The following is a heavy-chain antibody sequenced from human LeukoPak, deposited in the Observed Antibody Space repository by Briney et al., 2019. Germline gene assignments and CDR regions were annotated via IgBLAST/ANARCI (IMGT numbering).Heavy chain of an antibody. CDR1: GFTFSSCA. D-gene: IGHD3-22*01. CDR3: LYDSSGYYYVGAFDI. J-gene: IGHJ3*02. CDR2: ISGSGGST. Sequence: GGSLRLSCAASGFTFSSCAMSWVRQAPGKGLEWVSAISGSGGSTYYADSVKGRFTISRDNSKNTLYLQMNSLRAEDTAVYYCLYDSSGYYYVGAFDIWGQGTMVTVSS. V-gene: IGHV3-23*01.